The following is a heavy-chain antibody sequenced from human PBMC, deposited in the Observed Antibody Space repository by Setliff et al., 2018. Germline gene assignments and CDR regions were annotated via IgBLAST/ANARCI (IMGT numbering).Heavy chain of an antibody. CDR3: ARGRNIAARLLDS. D-gene: IGHD6-6*01. CDR1: GGTFSDDY. CDR2: INHRGST. J-gene: IGHJ4*02. V-gene: IGHV4-34*01. Sequence: PSETLSLTCAAYGGTFSDDYWTWIRQPPGKGLEWIGEINHRGSTNYNPTRKRRATISIDTAKDQFSLKLISMIAADTAVYYCARGRNIAARLLDSWGQGTLVTVSS.